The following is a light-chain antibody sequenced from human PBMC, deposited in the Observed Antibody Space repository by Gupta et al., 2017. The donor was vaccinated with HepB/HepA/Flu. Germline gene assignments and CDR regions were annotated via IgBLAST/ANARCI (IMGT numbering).Light chain of an antibody. J-gene: IGLJ2*01. CDR2: NVN. CDR1: SSDVGAYRY. CDR3: CSYAGYYSLV. Sequence: QSALTQPRSVSGSPGQSVTISCTGTSSDVGAYRYVSWYQQHPDKAPKVIIYNVNERPSGVPGRFSGSKSGNTASLTISGLQAEDEGDYYCCSYAGYYSLVFGGGTKLTVL. V-gene: IGLV2-11*01.